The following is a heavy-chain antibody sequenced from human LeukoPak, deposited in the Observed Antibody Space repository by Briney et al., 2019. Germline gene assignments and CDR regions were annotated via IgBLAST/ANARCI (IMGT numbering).Heavy chain of an antibody. J-gene: IGHJ4*02. CDR1: GFTFSSYA. D-gene: IGHD5-12*01. V-gene: IGHV3-23*01. CDR2: ISGSGGST. Sequence: SGGSLRLSCAASGFTFSSYAMSWVRQAPGKGLEWVSAISGSGGSTYYADSVKGRFTISRDNSKNTLYQQMNSLRAEDTAVYYCAKDLGYSGYDAIDYWGQGTLVTVSS. CDR3: AKDLGYSGYDAIDY.